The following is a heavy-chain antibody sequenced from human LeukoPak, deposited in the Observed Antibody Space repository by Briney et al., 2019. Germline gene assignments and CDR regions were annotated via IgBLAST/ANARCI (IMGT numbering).Heavy chain of an antibody. J-gene: IGHJ4*02. CDR3: TTESKLDGQFYY. D-gene: IGHD5-24*01. V-gene: IGHV3-15*01. Sequence: GGSLRLSCAASGFSFDNAWMNWARQAPGKGLEWVGRIKRKTDGGTTDYATPVKGRFTISRDDSKNTLYLQMDNLKTEDTAMYYCTTESKLDGQFYYWGQGTLVTVSS. CDR1: GFSFDNAW. CDR2: IKRKTDGGTT.